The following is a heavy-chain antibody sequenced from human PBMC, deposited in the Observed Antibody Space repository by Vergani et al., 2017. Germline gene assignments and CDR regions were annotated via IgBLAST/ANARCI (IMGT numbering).Heavy chain of an antibody. D-gene: IGHD1-26*01. CDR2: IDPSDSYT. J-gene: IGHJ6*02. CDR3: ACQGELLGVYYYYYGMDV. V-gene: IGHV5-10-1*03. Sequence: EVQLVQSGAEVKKPGESLRISCKGSGYSFTSYWISWVRQMPGKGLEWMGRIDPSDSYTNYSPSFQGHVTISADKSISTAYLQWSSLKASDTAMYYCACQGELLGVYYYYYGMDVWGQGTTVTVSS. CDR1: GYSFTSYW.